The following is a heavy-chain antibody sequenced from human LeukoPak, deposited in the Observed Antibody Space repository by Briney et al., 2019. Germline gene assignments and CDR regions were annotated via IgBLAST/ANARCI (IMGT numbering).Heavy chain of an antibody. V-gene: IGHV1-18*01. CDR1: GYTFTSYG. CDR2: ISAYNGNT. Sequence: ASVKVSCKASGYTFTSYGISWVRQAPGQGLEWMGWISAYNGNTNYAQKPQGRVTMTTDTSTSTAYMELRSLRSDDTAVYYCARAPQDIVVVPAAIRTLYYYYYYMDVWGKGTTVTVSS. D-gene: IGHD2-2*01. J-gene: IGHJ6*03. CDR3: ARAPQDIVVVPAAIRTLYYYYYYMDV.